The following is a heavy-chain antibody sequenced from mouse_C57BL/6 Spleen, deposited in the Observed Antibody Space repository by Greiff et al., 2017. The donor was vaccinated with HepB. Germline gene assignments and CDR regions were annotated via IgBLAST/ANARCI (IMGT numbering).Heavy chain of an antibody. D-gene: IGHD1-1*01. CDR1: GYTFTSYW. CDR3: ARCPYYGSSLWYLDV. CDR2: IHPNSGST. Sequence: QVQLQQPGAELVKPGASVKLSCKASGYTFTSYWMHWVKQRPGQGLEWIGMIHPNSGSTNYNEKFKSKATLTVDKSSSTAYMQLSSLTSEDSAVYYCARCPYYGSSLWYLDVWGTGTTVTGSS. V-gene: IGHV1-64*01. J-gene: IGHJ1*03.